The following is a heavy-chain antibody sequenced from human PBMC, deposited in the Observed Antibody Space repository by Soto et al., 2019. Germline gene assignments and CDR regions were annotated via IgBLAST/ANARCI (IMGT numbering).Heavy chain of an antibody. CDR2: IIPIFGTA. V-gene: IGHV1-69*12. J-gene: IGHJ6*02. Sequence: QVQLVQSGAEVKKPGSSVKVSCKASGGTFSSYAISWVRQAPGQGLEWMGGIIPIFGTANYAQKFQGRVTLTADDYTSTAYMELSSLRSEDTAVYYCARHVPAAGYYYGMDVWGQGTTVTVSS. D-gene: IGHD2-2*01. CDR1: GGTFSSYA. CDR3: ARHVPAAGYYYGMDV.